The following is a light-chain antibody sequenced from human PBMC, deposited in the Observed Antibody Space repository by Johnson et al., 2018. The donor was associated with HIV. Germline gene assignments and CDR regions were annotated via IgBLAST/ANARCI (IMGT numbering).Light chain of an antibody. CDR2: DNN. CDR1: SSNIGNNY. CDR3: GKWDSSLNAYV. J-gene: IGLJ1*01. V-gene: IGLV1-51*01. Sequence: HSVLTQPPSVSAAPGQKVTISCSGSSSNIGNNYVSWYQQLPGTAPKLLIYDNNKRPSGIPDRFFGSKSGTSATLDITGLQTGDEGAYYCGKWDSSLNAYVFGAGTKVPVL.